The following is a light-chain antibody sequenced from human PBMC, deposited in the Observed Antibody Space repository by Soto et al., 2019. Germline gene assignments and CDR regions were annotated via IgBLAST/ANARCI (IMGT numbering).Light chain of an antibody. CDR2: DAS. V-gene: IGKV3-11*01. Sequence: EIVLTQSPATLSLSPGERATLSCRASQIVSSDLAWYQQKPGQAPRLLIYDASNRATGIPARFSGSGSGTDFTLTISSLAPEDFAVYYWQQRSNWPRAFGQGTKVDIK. CDR3: QQRSNWPRA. J-gene: IGKJ1*01. CDR1: QIVSSD.